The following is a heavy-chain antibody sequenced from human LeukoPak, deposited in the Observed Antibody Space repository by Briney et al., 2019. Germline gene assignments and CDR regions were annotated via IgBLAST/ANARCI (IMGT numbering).Heavy chain of an antibody. D-gene: IGHD6-19*01. CDR3: ARQSQQWLVRGGFDY. J-gene: IGHJ4*02. Sequence: GESLKISCKGSGYSFTSYWIGWVRPMPGKGLEWMGIIYPGDSDTRYSPSFQGQVTISADKSISTAYLQWSSLKASDTAMYYCARQSQQWLVRGGFDYWGQGTLVTVSS. CDR1: GYSFTSYW. CDR2: IYPGDSDT. V-gene: IGHV5-51*01.